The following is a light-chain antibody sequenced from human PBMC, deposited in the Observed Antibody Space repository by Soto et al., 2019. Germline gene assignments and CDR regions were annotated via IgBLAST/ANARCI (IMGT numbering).Light chain of an antibody. V-gene: IGKV3-15*01. J-gene: IGKJ4*01. CDR3: QQYHDWPPLT. CDR1: QSVTSN. CDR2: GAS. Sequence: EIVMTQSPATLSVSPGERATLSCRASQSVTSNLAWYQQKPGQAPRLLIYGASTRATGIPARFSGSGSGTGFTLPFSSLQSEDFAVYYCQQYHDWPPLTFGGGTKVEIK.